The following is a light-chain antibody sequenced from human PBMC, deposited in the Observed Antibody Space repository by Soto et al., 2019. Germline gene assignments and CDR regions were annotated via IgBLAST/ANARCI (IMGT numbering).Light chain of an antibody. Sequence: QSALTQPASVSGSPGQSITISCTGTSSDVGSYNYVSWYQQHPVEAPKLLIYEVNKRPSGVSHRFSGSKSGNTASLTISGRQSEDEADYYCSSHTTSSTWVFGGGTKLTVL. J-gene: IGLJ3*02. CDR2: EVN. V-gene: IGLV2-14*01. CDR1: SSDVGSYNY. CDR3: SSHTTSSTWV.